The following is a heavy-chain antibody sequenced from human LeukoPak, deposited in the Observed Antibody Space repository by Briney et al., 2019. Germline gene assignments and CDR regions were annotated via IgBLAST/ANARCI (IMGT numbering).Heavy chain of an antibody. CDR1: GFTYSSYW. D-gene: IGHD1-26*01. CDR2: INQDGGEK. V-gene: IGHV3-7*03. CDR3: ARDKSGSYPDY. Sequence: GGSLRLSCAASGFTYSSYWMSWVRQAPGKGLEGVATINQDGGEKYYVDSVKGRFTISRDNAKNSLYLQMNSLRAEDTAVYYCARDKSGSYPDYWGQGTLVTVSS. J-gene: IGHJ4*02.